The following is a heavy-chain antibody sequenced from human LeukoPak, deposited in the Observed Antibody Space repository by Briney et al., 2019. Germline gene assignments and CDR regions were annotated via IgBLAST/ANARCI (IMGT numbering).Heavy chain of an antibody. CDR1: GGSISSGSYY. J-gene: IGHJ4*02. Sequence: PSQTLSLTCTVSGGSISSGSYYWSWIRQPAGKGLEWIVRIYTSGSTNYNPSLKSRVTISVDTSKNQFSLKLSSVTAADTAVYYCARGYCSGGSCYPPPGYFDYWGQGTLVTVSS. V-gene: IGHV4-61*02. D-gene: IGHD2-15*01. CDR2: IYTSGST. CDR3: ARGYCSGGSCYPPPGYFDY.